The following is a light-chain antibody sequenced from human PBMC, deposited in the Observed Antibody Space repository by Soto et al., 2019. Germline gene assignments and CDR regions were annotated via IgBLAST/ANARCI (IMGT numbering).Light chain of an antibody. CDR1: QSISSW. Sequence: DIQMTQSPSTLSASVGDRVTIPCRASQSISSWLAWYQQKPGKAPKLLTYKASSLESGGPSRFSGSGSGTEFTLTISSLQPDDFATYYCQQYNSYPWMFGQGTKVEIK. J-gene: IGKJ1*01. CDR2: KAS. CDR3: QQYNSYPWM. V-gene: IGKV1-5*03.